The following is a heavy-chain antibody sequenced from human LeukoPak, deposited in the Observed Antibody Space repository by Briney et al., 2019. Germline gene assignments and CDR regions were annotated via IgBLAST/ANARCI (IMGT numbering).Heavy chain of an antibody. CDR3: ARDRYDSSGYYHL. Sequence: GGSLRLSCAASGFTFSSYSMNWVRQAPGKGLEWVSSISSSSSYIYYADSVKGRFTISRDNAKNSLYLQMNSLRAEDTAVYYCARDRYDSSGYYHLWGQGTLVTVSS. J-gene: IGHJ5*02. CDR2: ISSSSSYI. D-gene: IGHD3-22*01. CDR1: GFTFSSYS. V-gene: IGHV3-21*01.